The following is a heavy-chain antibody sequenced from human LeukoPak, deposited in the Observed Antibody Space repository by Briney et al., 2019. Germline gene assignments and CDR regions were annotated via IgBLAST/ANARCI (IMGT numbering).Heavy chain of an antibody. CDR2: ISSSSSYI. CDR1: GFTFSSYS. CDR3: ARLGDNWNYLSRHTPPNGPDY. D-gene: IGHD1-7*01. Sequence: GGSLRLSCAASGFTFSSYSMNWVRQAPGKGLEWVSSISSSSSYIYYADSVKGRFTISRDNAKNSLYLQMNSLRAEDTAVYYCARLGDNWNYLSRHTPPNGPDYWGQGTLVTVSS. J-gene: IGHJ4*02. V-gene: IGHV3-21*01.